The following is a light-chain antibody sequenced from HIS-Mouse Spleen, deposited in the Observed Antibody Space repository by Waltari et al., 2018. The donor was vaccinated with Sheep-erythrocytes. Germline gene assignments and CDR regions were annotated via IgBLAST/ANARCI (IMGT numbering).Light chain of an antibody. Sequence: QSALTQPRSVSGSPGQSVTISCTGTSRDVGGYNSVCWYQQHPGKAPKLMIYDVSKRPSGVPDRFSGSKSGNTASLTISGLQAEDEADYYCCSYAGSYNHVFATGTKVTVL. V-gene: IGLV2-11*01. CDR1: SRDVGGYNS. CDR3: CSYAGSYNHV. CDR2: DVS. J-gene: IGLJ1*01.